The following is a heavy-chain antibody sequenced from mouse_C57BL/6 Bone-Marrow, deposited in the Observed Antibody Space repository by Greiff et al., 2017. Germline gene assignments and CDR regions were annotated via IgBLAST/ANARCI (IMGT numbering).Heavy chain of an antibody. CDR3: ARVYGSSYDY. V-gene: IGHV5-4*03. CDR1: GFTFSSYA. Sequence: EVMLVESGGGLVKPGGSLKLSCAASGFTFSSYAMYWVRQTPEKRLEWVATISDGGSYTYYPDNVKGRFTISRDNAKNNLYLQMSHLKSEDTAMYYCARVYGSSYDYWGQGTTLTVSS. CDR2: ISDGGSYT. D-gene: IGHD1-1*01. J-gene: IGHJ2*01.